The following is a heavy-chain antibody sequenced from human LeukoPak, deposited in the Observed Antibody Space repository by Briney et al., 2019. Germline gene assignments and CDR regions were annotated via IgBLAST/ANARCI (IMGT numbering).Heavy chain of an antibody. D-gene: IGHD3-9*01. CDR2: IIPIFGTA. Sequence: PSVKVSCKASGGTFSSYAISWVRQAPGQGLEWMGGIIPIFGTANYAQKFQGRVTITADESTSTAYMELSSLRSEDTAVYYCARGLLRYFDWSLNYWGQGTLVTVSS. CDR1: GGTFSSYA. V-gene: IGHV1-69*13. CDR3: ARGLLRYFDWSLNY. J-gene: IGHJ4*02.